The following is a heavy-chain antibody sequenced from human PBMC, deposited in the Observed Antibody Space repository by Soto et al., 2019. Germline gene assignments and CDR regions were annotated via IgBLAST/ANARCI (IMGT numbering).Heavy chain of an antibody. Sequence: GGSLRLSCTASGFTFGDYAMSWFRQAPGKGLEWVGFIRSKAYGGTTEYAASVKGRFTISRDDSKSIAYLQMNSLKTEDTAVYYCTRYALPYYYDSSGYYADYWGQGTLVTVSS. V-gene: IGHV3-49*03. J-gene: IGHJ4*02. D-gene: IGHD3-22*01. CDR3: TRYALPYYYDSSGYYADY. CDR2: IRSKAYGGTT. CDR1: GFTFGDYA.